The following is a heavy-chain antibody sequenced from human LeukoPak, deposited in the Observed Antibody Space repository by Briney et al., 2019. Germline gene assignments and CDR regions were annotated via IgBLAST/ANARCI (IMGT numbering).Heavy chain of an antibody. V-gene: IGHV4-34*01. Sequence: SETLSLTCAVYGGSLSGYYWSWIRQPPGKGLEWIGEINHSGSTNYNPSLKSRVTISVDTSKNQFSLKLSSVTAADTAVYYCVRDRELTYWSQGTLVTVSS. CDR2: INHSGST. D-gene: IGHD1-26*01. CDR3: VRDRELTY. CDR1: GGSLSGYY. J-gene: IGHJ4*02.